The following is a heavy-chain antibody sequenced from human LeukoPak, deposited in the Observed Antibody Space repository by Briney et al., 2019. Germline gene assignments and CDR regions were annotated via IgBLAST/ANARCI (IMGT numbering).Heavy chain of an antibody. V-gene: IGHV3-33*01. CDR2: ICYDGSTK. CDR3: ARDQYSGYGCYFDY. CDR1: GVTFSSYG. Sequence: ARTLRLSCAASGVTFSSYGWHWVRQPPGKGLEWVGDICYDGSTKYSAASVKVRLTNSRDNSKTTPYLQMNRLRAEDTAVYYCARDQYSGYGCYFDYWGQVTLVTVSS. D-gene: IGHD5-12*01. J-gene: IGHJ4*03.